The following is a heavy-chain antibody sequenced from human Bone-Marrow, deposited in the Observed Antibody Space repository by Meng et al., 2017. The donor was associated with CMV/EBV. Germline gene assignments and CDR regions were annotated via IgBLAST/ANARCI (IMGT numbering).Heavy chain of an antibody. CDR2: INPSGGST. CDR3: ARGEPGYGMDV. V-gene: IGHV1-46*01. Sequence: ASVKVSCKASGYTLTSYYMHWVRQAPGQGLEWMGIINPSGGSTSYAQKFQGRVTITRNTSISTAYMELSSLRSEDTAVYYCARGEPGYGMDVWGQGTTVTVSS. D-gene: IGHD1-14*01. J-gene: IGHJ6*01. CDR1: GYTLTSYY.